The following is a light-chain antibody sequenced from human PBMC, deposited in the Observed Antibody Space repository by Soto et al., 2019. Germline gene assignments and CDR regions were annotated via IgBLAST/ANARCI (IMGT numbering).Light chain of an antibody. CDR3: SSYAGSTLYV. J-gene: IGLJ1*01. V-gene: IGLV2-8*01. CDR1: SSDVGAYNY. Sequence: QSALTQPPSASGSPGQSVTISCTGTSSDVGAYNYVSWYQQHPGKAPKLMIYEVSKRPSGVPDRFSGSKSGNTASLTVSGLQAEDEADYYCSSYAGSTLYVFGPGTKVTVL. CDR2: EVS.